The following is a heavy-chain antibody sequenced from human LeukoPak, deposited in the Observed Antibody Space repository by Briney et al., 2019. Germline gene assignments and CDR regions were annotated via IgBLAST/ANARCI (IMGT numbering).Heavy chain of an antibody. J-gene: IGHJ5*02. D-gene: IGHD2-2*01. V-gene: IGHV3-74*01. Sequence: GGSLRLSCAASGFTFSNYWMDWVRQAPGKGLVWVSRINNDGDSTSYADSVRGRFTITRDNAKNTLHLQMNSLRDEDTAVCYCVREPGGNWFDPWGQGTLVTVSS. CDR1: GFTFSNYW. CDR3: VREPGGNWFDP. CDR2: INNDGDST.